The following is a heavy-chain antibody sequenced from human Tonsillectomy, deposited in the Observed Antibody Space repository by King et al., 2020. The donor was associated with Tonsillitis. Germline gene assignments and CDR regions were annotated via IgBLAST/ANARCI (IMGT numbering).Heavy chain of an antibody. CDR2: IDHSGST. Sequence: VQLQQWGAGVLKPSETLSPTCAVSAGSLSGYYWSWIRQSPGEGPEWIGEIDHSGSTTSNPSLKSRVTMSVDTSKNQFSLRLTSVTATDTAIYYCARRITKIVVVFDYWGQGTLVTVSS. D-gene: IGHD3-22*01. CDR3: ARRITKIVVVFDY. J-gene: IGHJ4*02. V-gene: IGHV4-34*01. CDR1: AGSLSGYY.